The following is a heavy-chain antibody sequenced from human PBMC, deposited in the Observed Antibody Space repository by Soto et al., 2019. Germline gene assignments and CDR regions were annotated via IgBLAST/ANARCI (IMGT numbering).Heavy chain of an antibody. Sequence: ETLYLTCTVSGDSISSYYWSWIRQPPGKGLEWIGYIYYSGSTNYNPSLKSRVTISVDTPKNQFSLKLTSVTAADTAVYYCARGVATIGPWGQGTLVTVSS. CDR1: GDSISSYY. V-gene: IGHV4-59*01. D-gene: IGHD5-12*01. CDR3: ARGVATIGP. CDR2: IYYSGST. J-gene: IGHJ5*02.